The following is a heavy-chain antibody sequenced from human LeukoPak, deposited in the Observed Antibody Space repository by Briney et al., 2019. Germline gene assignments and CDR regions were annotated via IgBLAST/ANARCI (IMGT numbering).Heavy chain of an antibody. D-gene: IGHD6-13*01. V-gene: IGHV4-34*01. J-gene: IGHJ3*02. CDR2: INHSGST. CDR1: GGSFSGYY. CDR3: ARVPGYSRSRGAFDI. Sequence: PSETLSPTCAVYGGSFSGYYWSWIRQPPGKGLEWIGEINHSGSTNYNPSLKSRVTISVDTSKNQFSLKLSSVTAADTAVYYCARVPGYSRSRGAFDIWGQGTMVTVSS.